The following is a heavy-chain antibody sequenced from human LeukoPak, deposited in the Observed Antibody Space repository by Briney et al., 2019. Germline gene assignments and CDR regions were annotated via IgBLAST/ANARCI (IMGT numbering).Heavy chain of an antibody. CDR1: VFTVSSNY. CDR2: ISSNGGST. D-gene: IGHD5-24*01. J-gene: IGHJ4*02. CDR3: VKGKVSGRRDVYIGLDY. V-gene: IGHV3-64D*09. Sequence: PGGSLRLSCAVSVFTVSSNYAGWGRQAPGKGLEYVSAISSNGGSTYYADSVKGRFIISRDNSKNTLYLQMSSLRAEDTAVYYCVKGKVSGRRDVYIGLDYWGQRTLVTVSS.